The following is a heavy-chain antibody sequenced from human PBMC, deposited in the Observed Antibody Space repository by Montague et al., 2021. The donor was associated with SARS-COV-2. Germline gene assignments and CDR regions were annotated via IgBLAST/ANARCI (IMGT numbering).Heavy chain of an antibody. CDR2: IYTSGST. J-gene: IGHJ3*02. Sequence: TLSLTCTVSGGSISSGSYYWSWIRQPAGKGLEWIGRIYTSGSTNYNPSLKSRVTISVDTSKNQFSLKLSSVTAADTAVYYCARDFAPYYGSGSYYNPIDAFDIWGQGTMVTVSS. CDR3: ARDFAPYYGSGSYYNPIDAFDI. D-gene: IGHD3-10*01. V-gene: IGHV4-61*02. CDR1: GGSISSGSYY.